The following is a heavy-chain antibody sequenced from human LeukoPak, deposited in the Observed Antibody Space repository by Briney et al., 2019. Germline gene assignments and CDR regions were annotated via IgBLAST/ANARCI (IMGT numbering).Heavy chain of an antibody. CDR1: GFTFSSYA. CDR3: AKSDWFDP. V-gene: IGHV3-21*01. CDR2: ISSSSTYI. Sequence: PGGSLRLSCAASGFTFSSYAMNWVRQAPGKGLEWVSSISSSSTYIYYADSVKGRFTISRDNAKNTLYLQMNSLRAEDTAVYYCAKSDWFDPWGQGTLVTVSS. J-gene: IGHJ5*02.